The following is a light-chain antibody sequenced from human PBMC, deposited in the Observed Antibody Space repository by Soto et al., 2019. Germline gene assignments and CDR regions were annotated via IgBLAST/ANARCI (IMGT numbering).Light chain of an antibody. CDR1: QSIRSER. V-gene: IGKV3-20*01. CDR3: QEYDGETSI. Sequence: VLTHSPSTLFAFSFDIATFSSRTSQSIRSERLAWYQQKPGQAPRLVIFDASNRASGMPERFSGSGSGTDFTLTIARLEPEDFAVYYCQEYDGETSIFGLEIRLEIK. J-gene: IGKJ5*01. CDR2: DAS.